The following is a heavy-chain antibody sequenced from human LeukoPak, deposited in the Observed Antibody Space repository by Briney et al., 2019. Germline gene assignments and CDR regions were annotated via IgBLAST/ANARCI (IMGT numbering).Heavy chain of an antibody. D-gene: IGHD2/OR15-2a*01. CDR3: AKNSNGAPDY. V-gene: IGHV3-30*18. CDR1: GFTFSSYG. J-gene: IGHJ4*02. CDR2: ISYDGSNK. Sequence: GGSPRLSCAASGFTFSSYGMHWVRQAPGKGLEWVAVISYDGSNKYYADSVKGRFTISRDNSKNTLYLQMNSLRAEDTAVYYCAKNSNGAPDYWGQGTLVTVSS.